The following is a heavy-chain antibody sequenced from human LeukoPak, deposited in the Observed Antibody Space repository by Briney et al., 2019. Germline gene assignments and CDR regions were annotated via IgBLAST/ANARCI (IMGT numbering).Heavy chain of an antibody. CDR2: INHSGST. CDR1: GGSFSGYH. D-gene: IGHD3-22*01. Sequence: SETLSLTCGVYGGSFSGYHWTWIRQPPGKGLEGIGEINHSGSTNYNPSLERGVTISVDTSKNQFSLNLSSVTAADTAVYYCARDQYYYDSSGYLTFDYWGQGTLVTVSS. J-gene: IGHJ4*02. V-gene: IGHV4-34*01. CDR3: ARDQYYYDSSGYLTFDY.